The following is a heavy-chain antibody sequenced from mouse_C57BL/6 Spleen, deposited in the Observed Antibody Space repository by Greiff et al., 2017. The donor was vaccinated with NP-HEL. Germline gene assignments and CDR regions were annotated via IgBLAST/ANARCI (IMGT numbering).Heavy chain of an antibody. CDR3: ARWGYPYYYAMDY. V-gene: IGHV5-17*01. CDR2: ISSGSSTI. D-gene: IGHD2-2*01. Sequence: EVKLVESGGGLVKPGGSLKLSCAASGFTFSDYGMHWVRQAPEKGLEWVAYISSGSSTIYYADTVKGRFTISRDNAKNTLFLQMTSLRSEDTAMYYCARWGYPYYYAMDYWGQGTSVTVSS. CDR1: GFTFSDYG. J-gene: IGHJ4*01.